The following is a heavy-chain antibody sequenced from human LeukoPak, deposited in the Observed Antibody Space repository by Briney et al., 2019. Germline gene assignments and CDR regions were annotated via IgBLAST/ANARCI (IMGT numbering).Heavy chain of an antibody. D-gene: IGHD3-10*01. CDR1: GFTFDGNG. J-gene: IGHJ6*03. CDR2: INWNGGSI. V-gene: IGHV3-20*04. Sequence: GGSLRLSCAASGFTFDGNGMSWVRQAPGKGLEWVSDINWNGGSIGYADSVKGRFTISRDNAKNSLYLQMNSLRAEDTALYYCARLNSGSGSLGDYYMDVWGKGTTVTVSS. CDR3: ARLNSGSGSLGDYYMDV.